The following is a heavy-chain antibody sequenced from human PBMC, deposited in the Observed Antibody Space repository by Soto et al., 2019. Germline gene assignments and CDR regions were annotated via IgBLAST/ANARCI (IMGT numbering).Heavy chain of an antibody. D-gene: IGHD3-3*01. CDR1: GFTLSSYG. CDR2: ISYDGSNK. Sequence: GGSLRLSCAASGFTLSSYGMHWVRQAPGKGLEWVAVISYDGSNKYYADSVKGRFTISRDNSKNTLYLQMNSLRAEDTAVYYCAKDMRRFLLISNYGMDVWGQGTTVTVSS. J-gene: IGHJ6*02. CDR3: AKDMRRFLLISNYGMDV. V-gene: IGHV3-30*18.